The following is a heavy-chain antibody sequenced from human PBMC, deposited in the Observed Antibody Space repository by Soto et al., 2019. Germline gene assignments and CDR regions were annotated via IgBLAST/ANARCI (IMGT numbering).Heavy chain of an antibody. Sequence: QVQLVQSGAEVKKPGASVKVSCKASGYTFTSYDINWVRQATGQGLEWMGWMNPNRGNTGYAQKFQGRVTMTRNTSISTAYMELSSLRSEDTAVYYCARGQVSSSWYVSYYYYGMDVWGQGTTVTVSS. D-gene: IGHD6-13*01. V-gene: IGHV1-8*01. J-gene: IGHJ6*02. CDR1: GYTFTSYD. CDR2: MNPNRGNT. CDR3: ARGQVSSSWYVSYYYYGMDV.